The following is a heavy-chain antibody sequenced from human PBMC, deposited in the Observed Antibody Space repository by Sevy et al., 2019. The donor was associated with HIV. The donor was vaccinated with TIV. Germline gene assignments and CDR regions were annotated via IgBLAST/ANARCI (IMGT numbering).Heavy chain of an antibody. J-gene: IGHJ4*02. CDR1: GYPFTIFY. V-gene: IGHV1-18*01. Sequence: ASVKVSCKASGYPFTIFYINWVRQASGQVLEWMGWIAAYNGNTNYAHKLQDRLTMTTDTSTTTAYMELRSLTSDDTALYYCAIGQAPYTEPSSFDYWAQGTLVTVSS. D-gene: IGHD2-2*02. CDR3: AIGQAPYTEPSSFDY. CDR2: IAAYNGNT.